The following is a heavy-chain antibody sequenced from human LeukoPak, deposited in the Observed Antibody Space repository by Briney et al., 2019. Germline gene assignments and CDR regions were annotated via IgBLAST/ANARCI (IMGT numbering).Heavy chain of an antibody. CDR3: ARHTAMVTAIDY. D-gene: IGHD5-18*01. J-gene: IGHJ4*02. CDR1: GGSFSGYY. CDR2: INHSGST. V-gene: IGHV4-34*01. Sequence: PSETPSLTCAVYGGSFSGYYWSWIRQPPGKGLEWIGEINHSGSTNYNPSLKSRVTISVDTSKNQFSLKLSSVTAADTAVYYCARHTAMVTAIDYWGQGTLVTVSS.